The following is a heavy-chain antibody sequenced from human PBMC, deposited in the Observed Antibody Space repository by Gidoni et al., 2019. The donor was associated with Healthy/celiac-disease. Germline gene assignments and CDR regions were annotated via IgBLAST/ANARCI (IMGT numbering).Heavy chain of an antibody. CDR2: IFSNDEK. D-gene: IGHD4-17*01. V-gene: IGHV2-26*01. CDR1: GFSLSNARMG. Sequence: QVTLKESGPVLVKPTATLTLTCTVSGFSLSNARMGVSWIRPPPGKALEWLAHIFSNDEKSYSTSLKSRLTISKDTSKSQVVLTMTNMDPVDTATYYCARQLRWYYWYFDLWGRGTLVTVSS. CDR3: ARQLRWYYWYFDL. J-gene: IGHJ2*01.